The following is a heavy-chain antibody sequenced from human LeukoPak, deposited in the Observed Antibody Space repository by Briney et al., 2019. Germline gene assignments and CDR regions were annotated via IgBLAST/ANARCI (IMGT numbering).Heavy chain of an antibody. J-gene: IGHJ4*02. CDR2: ISAYNGNI. CDR1: GYTFTSYG. V-gene: IGHV1-18*01. D-gene: IGHD2-15*01. CDR3: TIMTHCTGGTCCSYDH. Sequence: ASVKVSCKTSGYTFTSYGITWVRQAPGKGLEWMGWISAYNGNIDYAQNLQGRVTMTTDTSTSTAYMELRSLRSDDTAVYYCTIMTHCTGGTCCSYDHWGQGTMVAVSS.